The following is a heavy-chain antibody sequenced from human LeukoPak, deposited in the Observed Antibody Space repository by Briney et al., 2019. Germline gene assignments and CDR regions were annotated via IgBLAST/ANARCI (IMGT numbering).Heavy chain of an antibody. CDR2: IIPIFGTA. D-gene: IGHD3-22*01. CDR1: GGTFSSYA. V-gene: IGHV1-69*13. J-gene: IGHJ4*02. CDR3: ARAGVTYYDSSGSYFDY. Sequence: SVKVSCKASGGTFSSYAISWVRQAPGQGLEWMGGIIPIFGTANYAQKFQGRVTITADESASTAYMELSSLRSEDTAVYYCARAGVTYYDSSGSYFDYWGQGTLVTVSS.